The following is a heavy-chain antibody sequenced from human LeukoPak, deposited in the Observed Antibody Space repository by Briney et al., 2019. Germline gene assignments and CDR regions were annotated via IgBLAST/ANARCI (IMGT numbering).Heavy chain of an antibody. V-gene: IGHV5-10-1*01. J-gene: IGHJ4*02. Sequence: GESLRISCKGSGYSFTSYWISWVRQMPGKGLERMGRIDPSDSYTNYSPSFQGHVTISADQSIRTAYLQWSSLKASDTAMYYCARHPMGEHFDYWGQGTMVTVSS. CDR1: GYSFTSYW. CDR3: ARHPMGEHFDY. CDR2: IDPSDSYT.